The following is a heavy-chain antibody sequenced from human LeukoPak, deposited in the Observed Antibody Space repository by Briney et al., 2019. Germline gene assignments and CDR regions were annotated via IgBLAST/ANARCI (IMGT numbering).Heavy chain of an antibody. J-gene: IGHJ6*02. CDR3: ARGILTGYRRVMGDGMDV. V-gene: IGHV3-23*01. CDR1: GFTFSSYA. CDR2: ISGSGGST. D-gene: IGHD3-9*01. Sequence: PGGSLRLSCAASGFTFSSYAMSWVRQAPGKGLEWVSAISGSGGSTYYADSVKGRFTISRDNSKNTLYLQMNSLRAEDTAVYYCARGILTGYRRVMGDGMDVWGQGTTVTVSS.